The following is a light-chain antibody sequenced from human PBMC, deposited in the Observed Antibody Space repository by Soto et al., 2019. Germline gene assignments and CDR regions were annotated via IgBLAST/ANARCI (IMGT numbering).Light chain of an antibody. CDR1: QSVSSSY. CDR3: QQYNDWPPWT. J-gene: IGKJ1*01. V-gene: IGKV3-20*01. CDR2: GAS. Sequence: EIVLTQSPGTLSLSPGERATLSCRASQSVSSSYLAWYQQKPGQAPRLLIYGASSRATGIPDRFSGSGSGTDFTLTISNLQSEDFAVYYCQQYNDWPPWTFGQGTKWIS.